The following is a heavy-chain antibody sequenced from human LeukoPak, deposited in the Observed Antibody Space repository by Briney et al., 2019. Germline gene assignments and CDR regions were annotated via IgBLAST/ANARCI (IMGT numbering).Heavy chain of an antibody. D-gene: IGHD2-15*01. CDR2: ISTYNGNT. CDR1: GYTFTSYG. V-gene: IGHV1-18*01. Sequence: GALVKVSCKASGYTFTSYGITWVRQAPGQGLEWMGWISTYNGNTNYAQRLQGRVTMTTDTSTSTAYMELRSLRSDDTAVYYCARSCGGGSCYYKSDFDYWGQGSLVTVSS. J-gene: IGHJ4*02. CDR3: ARSCGGGSCYYKSDFDY.